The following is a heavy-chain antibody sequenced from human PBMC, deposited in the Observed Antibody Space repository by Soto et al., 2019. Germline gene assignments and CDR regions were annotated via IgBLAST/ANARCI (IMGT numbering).Heavy chain of an antibody. V-gene: IGHV1-69*01. CDR3: ARLYYYDSSGYPFYFDY. CDR1: GGTFSSYA. D-gene: IGHD3-22*01. Sequence: QVQLVQSGAEVKKPGSSVKVSCKASGGTFSSYAISWVRQAPGQGLEWMGGIIPIFGTANYAQKFQGRVTITRDEYTSTAYMELSGLRSEDTAVYYCARLYYYDSSGYPFYFDYWGRGTVVTVSS. J-gene: IGHJ4*02. CDR2: IIPIFGTA.